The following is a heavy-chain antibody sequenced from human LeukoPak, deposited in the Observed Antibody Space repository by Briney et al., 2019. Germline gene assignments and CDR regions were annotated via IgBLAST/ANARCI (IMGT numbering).Heavy chain of an antibody. CDR1: GFTFSTYT. Sequence: PGGSLRLSCAACGFTFSTYTMNWLRRAPGKGLEWVSSISSRSTYIYYADSVRGRFTIYRDNAKNSLYLQMNSLRAEDTAVYYCARDEVYGEQYYFDYWGQGTLVTVSS. J-gene: IGHJ4*02. V-gene: IGHV3-21*01. D-gene: IGHD4/OR15-4a*01. CDR3: ARDEVYGEQYYFDY. CDR2: ISSRSTYI.